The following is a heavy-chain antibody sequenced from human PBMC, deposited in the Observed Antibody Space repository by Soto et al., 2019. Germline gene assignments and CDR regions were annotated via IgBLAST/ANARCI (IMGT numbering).Heavy chain of an antibody. Sequence: QVQLVESGGGVVQPGRSLRLSCAASGFTFSSYGMHWVRQAPGKGLEWVAVISYDGRNKYYADSVKGRFTISRDNSRTTLYLQMNSLRAEDTAVYYCAKELLISYSYDSSGPLDYWGQGTLVTVSS. J-gene: IGHJ4*02. V-gene: IGHV3-30*18. D-gene: IGHD3-22*01. CDR2: ISYDGRNK. CDR3: AKELLISYSYDSSGPLDY. CDR1: GFTFSSYG.